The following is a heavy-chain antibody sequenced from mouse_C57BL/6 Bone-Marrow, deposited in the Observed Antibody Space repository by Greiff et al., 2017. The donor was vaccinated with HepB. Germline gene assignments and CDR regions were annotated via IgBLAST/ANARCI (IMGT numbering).Heavy chain of an antibody. CDR3: ARRGQLRLLLFYY. J-gene: IGHJ3*01. Sequence: VHVKQSGAELVKPGASVKLSCTASGFNIKDYYMHWVKQRTEQGLEWIGRIDPEDGETKYAPKFQGKATITADTSSNTAYLQLSSLTSEDTAVYYCARRGQLRLLLFYYWGQGTLVTVSA. D-gene: IGHD3-2*02. V-gene: IGHV14-2*01. CDR1: GFNIKDYY. CDR2: IDPEDGET.